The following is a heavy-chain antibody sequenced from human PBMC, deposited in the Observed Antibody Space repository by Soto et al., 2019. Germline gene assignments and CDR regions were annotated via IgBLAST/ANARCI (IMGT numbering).Heavy chain of an antibody. CDR1: GGTFSSYA. J-gene: IGHJ6*02. Sequence: QVQLVQSGAEVKKPGSSVKVSCKASGGTFSSYAISWVRQAPGQGLEWMGGIIPIFGTANYAQKFQGRVTITADESTSTAYMELSSLRSEDTDVYYCARVGYILTGYSSYYYYGMDVWGQGTTVTVSS. V-gene: IGHV1-69*01. D-gene: IGHD3-9*01. CDR2: IIPIFGTA. CDR3: ARVGYILTGYSSYYYYGMDV.